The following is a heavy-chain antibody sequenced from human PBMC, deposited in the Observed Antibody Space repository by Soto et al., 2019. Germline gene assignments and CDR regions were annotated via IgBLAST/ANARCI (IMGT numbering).Heavy chain of an antibody. D-gene: IGHD4-4*01. J-gene: IGHJ6*02. V-gene: IGHV3-23*01. CDR1: GLTFSSHA. CDR2: LSGSAGRT. CDR3: VRQAKLTTVTANVGYYYGLDV. Sequence: GGSLRLSCAASGLTFSSHAMSWVRRARGKGLESVSALSGSAGRTYYADSVKAPFTISSDNSKHTLYLQMNSLRAEDTAVYYCVRQAKLTTVTANVGYYYGLDVWGQGTTVTISS.